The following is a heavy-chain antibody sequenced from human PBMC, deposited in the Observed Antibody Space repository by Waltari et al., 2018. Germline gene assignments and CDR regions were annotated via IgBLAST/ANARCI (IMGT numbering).Heavy chain of an antibody. D-gene: IGHD1-26*01. V-gene: IGHV3-7*01. J-gene: IGHJ3*02. Sequence: EVQLVESGGVLVQPGGSLRLSCAASGFTLASYWTNWVRQAPGEGLEWVANINEDERERSFVDSVKGRFTISRDNAKNTLYLQMNSLRVEDTAVYYCARGRSETYRGGVFDIWGQGTMVTVSS. CDR2: INEDERER. CDR1: GFTLASYW. CDR3: ARGRSETYRGGVFDI.